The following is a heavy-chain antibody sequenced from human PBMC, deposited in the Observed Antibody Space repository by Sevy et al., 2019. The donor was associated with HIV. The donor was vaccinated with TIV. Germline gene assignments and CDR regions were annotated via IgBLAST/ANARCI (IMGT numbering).Heavy chain of an antibody. Sequence: SETLSLTCTVSGGSIRSGRYYWTWIRQPAGKGLEWIGRIFPSGASNFTPSMMRRVSISIDTSKKQFSLRLTSVTAADTAVYYCARAEGGGYNYGYFDSWGPGTLVTVSS. J-gene: IGHJ4*02. CDR2: IFPSGAS. CDR3: ARAEGGGYNYGYFDS. CDR1: GGSIRSGRYY. V-gene: IGHV4-61*02. D-gene: IGHD5-12*01.